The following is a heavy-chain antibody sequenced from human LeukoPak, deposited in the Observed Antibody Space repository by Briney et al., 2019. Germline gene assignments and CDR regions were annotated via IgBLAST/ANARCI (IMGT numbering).Heavy chain of an antibody. V-gene: IGHV3-30-3*01. CDR1: GFTFSSYA. J-gene: IGHJ6*03. Sequence: GRSLRLSCAASGFTFSSYAMHWVRQAPGKGLEWVAVISYDGSNKYYADSVKGRFTISRDNSKNTLYLQMNSLRAEDTAVYYCARDQGHFYYYMDVWGKGTTVTVSS. CDR3: ARDQGHFYYYMDV. CDR2: ISYDGSNK.